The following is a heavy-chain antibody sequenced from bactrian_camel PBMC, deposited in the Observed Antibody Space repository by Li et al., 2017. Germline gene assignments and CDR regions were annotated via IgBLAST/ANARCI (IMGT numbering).Heavy chain of an antibody. CDR3: ATLLGWYVAFDY. CDR2: ISTDGRNT. D-gene: IGHD6*01. Sequence: HVQLVESGGGSVQAGGSLRLSCTHSGYISSRHCMGWFRQAPGKGLEWLSTISTDGRNTHYADSAKGRFTISRDNAKNTVYLQMNSLKSEDTALYYCATLLGWYVAFDYWGQGTQVTVS. CDR1: GYISSRHC. J-gene: IGHJ6*01. V-gene: IGHV3-2*01.